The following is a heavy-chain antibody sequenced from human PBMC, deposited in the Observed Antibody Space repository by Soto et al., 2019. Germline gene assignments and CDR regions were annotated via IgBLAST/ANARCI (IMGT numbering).Heavy chain of an antibody. CDR3: AKEYQNSRSPFAY. J-gene: IGHJ4*02. Sequence: GGSLRLSCAASGCTFSSYAMSWVRQAPGKGLQWVSTISLRGGSTYYADSVKGRFTISRDNSENTVFLQMNSLRAEDTAVYYCAKEYQNSRSPFAYWGQGTLVTVSS. V-gene: IGHV3-23*01. CDR2: ISLRGGST. CDR1: GCTFSSYA. D-gene: IGHD6-13*01.